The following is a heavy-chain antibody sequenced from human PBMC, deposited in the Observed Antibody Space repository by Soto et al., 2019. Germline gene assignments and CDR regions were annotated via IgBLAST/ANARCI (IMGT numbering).Heavy chain of an antibody. D-gene: IGHD2-21*02. Sequence: QVQLMQSGAEVKKPGASVKVSCKASGDTFTDYYIHWVRQAPGQGLEWMGTVNPSGGHTTYAQHFLGRVTKTGDTSTSTLYMELTSLTSEDTAVYYCARGGHVVVVTAALDYWGQGTLVTVSS. CDR3: ARGGHVVVVTAALDY. CDR2: VNPSGGHT. CDR1: GDTFTDYY. V-gene: IGHV1-46*01. J-gene: IGHJ4*02.